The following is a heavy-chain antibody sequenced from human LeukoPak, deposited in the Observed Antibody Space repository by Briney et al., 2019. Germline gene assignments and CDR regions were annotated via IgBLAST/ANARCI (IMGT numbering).Heavy chain of an antibody. CDR1: GYTFTGYY. D-gene: IGHD2-21*02. CDR2: INPNSGGT. Sequence: GAPVTVSCKSSGYTFTGYYMHWVRQAPGQGLEWMGWINPNSGGTNYAQKFQGRVTMTRDTSISTAYMELSRLRSDDTAVYYCARGFCTGGDCYQRTNFDLWGQGTLVTVSS. V-gene: IGHV1-2*02. J-gene: IGHJ4*02. CDR3: ARGFCTGGDCYQRTNFDL.